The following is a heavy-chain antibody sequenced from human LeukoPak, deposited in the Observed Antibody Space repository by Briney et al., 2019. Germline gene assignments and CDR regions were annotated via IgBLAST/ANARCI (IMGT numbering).Heavy chain of an antibody. J-gene: IGHJ3*02. D-gene: IGHD4-17*01. Sequence: ASVKVSCKASGYTFTGYYMHWVRQAPGQGLEWMGWINPNSGGTNYAQKFQGRVTMTRDTSISTAYMELSRLRSDDTAVYYCAREGHDYGDYFGIFDIWGQGTMVTVSS. CDR3: AREGHDYGDYFGIFDI. CDR2: INPNSGGT. CDR1: GYTFTGYY. V-gene: IGHV1-2*02.